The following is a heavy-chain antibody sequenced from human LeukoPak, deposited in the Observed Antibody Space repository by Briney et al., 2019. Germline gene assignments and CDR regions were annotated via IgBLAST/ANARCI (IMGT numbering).Heavy chain of an antibody. CDR2: XXXKANDYTT. Sequence: GGSLRLSCAASGFTFSDHFMDXVRQAPGKGXXXGXRXXXKANDYTTEYAAAVRGKFTISRDESRNALDRQMNSLQTEDTAVYYCARERNSGSYFLGSFDYWGQGTLVTVSS. CDR3: ARERNSGSYFLGSFDY. V-gene: IGHV3-72*01. D-gene: IGHD1-26*01. CDR1: GFTFSDHF. J-gene: IGHJ4*02.